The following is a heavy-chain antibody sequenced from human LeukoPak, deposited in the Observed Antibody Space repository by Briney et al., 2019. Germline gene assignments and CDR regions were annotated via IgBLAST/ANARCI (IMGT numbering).Heavy chain of an antibody. CDR1: GYTFTSYG. Sequence: ASVKVSCKASGYTFTSYGISWVRQAPGQGLEWMGWISAYNGNTNYAQKLQGRVTMTTDTSTSTAYMELRSLRSDDTAVYYCARGPIVVVVAATGYFQQWGQGTLVTVSS. D-gene: IGHD2-15*01. CDR3: ARGPIVVVVAATGYFQQ. J-gene: IGHJ1*01. V-gene: IGHV1-18*01. CDR2: ISAYNGNT.